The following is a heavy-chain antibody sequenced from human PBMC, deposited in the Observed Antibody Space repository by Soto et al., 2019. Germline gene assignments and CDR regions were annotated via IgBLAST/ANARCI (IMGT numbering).Heavy chain of an antibody. J-gene: IGHJ4*02. D-gene: IGHD6-6*01. CDR3: ARSPYSSSSYFDY. Sequence: GASVKVSCKASGGTFSSYAISWVRQAPGQGLEWMGGIIPIFGSANYAQNFQGRVTITADKSTTTTYMELSSLRSEDTAVYYCARSPYSSSSYFDYWGQGTTVTVYS. CDR2: IIPIFGSA. V-gene: IGHV1-69*06. CDR1: GGTFSSYA.